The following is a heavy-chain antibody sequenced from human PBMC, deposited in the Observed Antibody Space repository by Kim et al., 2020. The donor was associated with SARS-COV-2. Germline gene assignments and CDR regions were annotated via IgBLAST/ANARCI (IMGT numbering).Heavy chain of an antibody. D-gene: IGHD4-17*01. CDR3: AKELDYGDYDSSGY. CDR1: GFTFSSYG. CDR2: ISYDGSNK. Sequence: GGSLRLSCAASGFTFSSYGMHWVRQAPGKGLEWVAVISYDGSNKYYADSVKGRFTISRDNSKNTLYLQMNSLRAEDTAVYYCAKELDYGDYDSSGYWGQGTLVTVSS. J-gene: IGHJ4*02. V-gene: IGHV3-30*18.